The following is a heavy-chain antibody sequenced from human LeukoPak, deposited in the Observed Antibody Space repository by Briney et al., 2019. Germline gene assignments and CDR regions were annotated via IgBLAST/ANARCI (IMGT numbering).Heavy chain of an antibody. V-gene: IGHV3-23*01. CDR2: ISGSGGST. D-gene: IGHD3-22*01. J-gene: IGHJ4*02. CDR1: GFTFSRYA. CDR3: ARTSSGYYFDY. Sequence: GGSLRLSCAASGFTFSRYAMSWVRQAPGKGLEWVSAISGSGGSTYYADSVKGRFTISRDNSKKTLYLQMNSLRAEDTAVYYCARTSSGYYFDYWGQGTLVTVSS.